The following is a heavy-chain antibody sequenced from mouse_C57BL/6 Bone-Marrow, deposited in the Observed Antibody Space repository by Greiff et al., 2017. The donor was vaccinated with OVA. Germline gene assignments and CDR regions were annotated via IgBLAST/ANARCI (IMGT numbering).Heavy chain of an antibody. CDR1: GYAFTNYL. D-gene: IGHD2-13*01. CDR2: INPGSGGT. V-gene: IGHV1-54*01. J-gene: IGHJ2*01. CDR3: ARYVSDYAFDY. Sequence: QVQLKESGAELVRPGTSVKVSCKASGYAFTNYLIEWVKQRPGQGLEWIGVINPGSGGTNYNEKFKGKATLTADKSSSTAYMQLSSLTSEDSAIYFCARYVSDYAFDYWGQGTTLTVSA.